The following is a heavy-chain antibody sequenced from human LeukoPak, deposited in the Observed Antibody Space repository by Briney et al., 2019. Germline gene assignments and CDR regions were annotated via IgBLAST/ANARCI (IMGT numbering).Heavy chain of an antibody. CDR2: ISYSGST. J-gene: IGHJ3*02. D-gene: IGHD2-21*02. V-gene: IGHV4-31*03. Sequence: SQTLSLTCTVSGVSITKDCYSWTWIRQPPGKGLECIGDISYSGSTKYKPSLKRRLTISGDVSKNQFSLKLTSVTAADTAVYYCARDVVLTSSPDAFDICGQGTMFTVSS. CDR1: GVSITKDCYS. CDR3: ARDVVLTSSPDAFDI.